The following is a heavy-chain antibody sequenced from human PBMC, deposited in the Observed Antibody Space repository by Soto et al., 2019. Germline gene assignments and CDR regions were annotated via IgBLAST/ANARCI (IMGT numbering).Heavy chain of an antibody. J-gene: IGHJ1*01. D-gene: IGHD2-21*01. CDR1: GFSFSRYA. CDR3: AKDEEAVYGLWLAAD. Sequence: DVHLLESGGGLVQPGGSLRLSCAASGFSFSRYAMIWVRQAPGKGQAWVSGITGSGGTIEYAASVKGRFTISRDNSKNTVDLQMNSLRAEDPAMDDCAKDEEAVYGLWLAADWGQGTEVPVS. CDR2: ITGSGGTI. V-gene: IGHV3-23*01.